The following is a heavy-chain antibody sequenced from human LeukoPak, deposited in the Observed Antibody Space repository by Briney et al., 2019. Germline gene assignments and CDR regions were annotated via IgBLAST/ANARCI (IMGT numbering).Heavy chain of an antibody. J-gene: IGHJ3*02. D-gene: IGHD3-10*01. CDR1: GFTFDDYG. V-gene: IGHV3-20*04. CDR3: AKDLWYYYPPGPSDAFDI. Sequence: GGSLRLSCAASGFTFDDYGMSWVRQAPGKGLEWVSGINWNGGSTGYADSVKGRFTISRDNAKNSLYLQMNSLRAEDTAVYYCAKDLWYYYPPGPSDAFDIWGQGTMVTVSS. CDR2: INWNGGST.